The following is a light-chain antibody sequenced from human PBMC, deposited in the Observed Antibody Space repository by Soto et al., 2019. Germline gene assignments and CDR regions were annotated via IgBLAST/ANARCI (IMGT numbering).Light chain of an antibody. V-gene: IGLV2-8*01. Sequence: QSVLTQPPSASGSPGQSVTISCTGTSNDVGAYNFISWYQQHPGKAPKLMIYEVNKRPSGVPDRFSGSKSGNTASLTVPGLQAEDEADYYCSSYGGSNNLLFGGGTKLTVL. CDR3: SSYGGSNNLL. CDR2: EVN. CDR1: SNDVGAYNF. J-gene: IGLJ2*01.